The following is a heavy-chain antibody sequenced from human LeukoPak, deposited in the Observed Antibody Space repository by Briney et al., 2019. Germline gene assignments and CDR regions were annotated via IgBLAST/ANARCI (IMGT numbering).Heavy chain of an antibody. D-gene: IGHD6-19*01. V-gene: IGHV4-31*03. CDR2: MSYSGNT. CDR3: AVKVAGAGYY. CDR1: GGSISSGGYY. J-gene: IGHJ4*02. Sequence: SQTLSLTCTVSGGSISSGGYYWSWIRQHPGTGLECIGYMSYSGNTYYNASLKSRVTISLDTSKNQFSLRLSSVTAADTAVYYCAVKVAGAGYYWGQGTLVTVSS.